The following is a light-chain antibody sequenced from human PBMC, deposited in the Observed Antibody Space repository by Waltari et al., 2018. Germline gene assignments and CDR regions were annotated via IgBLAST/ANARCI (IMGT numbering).Light chain of an antibody. CDR1: NSDVGGYAR. CDR3: CSFAGSNTWV. CDR2: EDT. J-gene: IGLJ3*02. Sequence: SALPPPASVSGSPGQSITISCTGTNSDVGGYARVSCYQHHPDKAPKVMIYEDTKRPSGVSYRFSGSKSGNTASLTISGLQAEDEADYYCCSFAGSNTWVFGGGTKLTVL. V-gene: IGLV2-23*01.